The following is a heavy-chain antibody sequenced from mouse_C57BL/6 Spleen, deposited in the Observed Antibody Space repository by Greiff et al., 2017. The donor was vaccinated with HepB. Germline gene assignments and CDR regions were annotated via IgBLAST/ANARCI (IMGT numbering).Heavy chain of an antibody. J-gene: IGHJ2*01. CDR2: IYPGDGDT. D-gene: IGHD3-2*02. Sequence: VKLQESGPELVKPGASVKISCKASGYAFSSSWMNWVKQRPGKGLEWIGRIYPGDGDTNYNGKFKGKATLTADKSSSTAYMQLSSLTSEDSAVYFCATAQATEYFDYWGQGTTLTVSS. CDR1: GYAFSSSW. V-gene: IGHV1-82*01. CDR3: ATAQATEYFDY.